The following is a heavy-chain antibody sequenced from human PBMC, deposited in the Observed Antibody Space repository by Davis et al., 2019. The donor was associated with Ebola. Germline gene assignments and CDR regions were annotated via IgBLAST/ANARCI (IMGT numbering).Heavy chain of an antibody. CDR2: INYDGTAR. D-gene: IGHD3-3*01. J-gene: IGHJ4*02. Sequence: GESLKISCEVSGFTFSDYYMSWIRQAPGKGLEWVSGINYDGTARGYADSLKGRFSISRDNAKNSLYLQMNSLRAEDTAFYYCAKERSYDFWSGADFWGQGTLVTVSS. CDR1: GFTFSDYY. CDR3: AKERSYDFWSGADF. V-gene: IGHV3-20*04.